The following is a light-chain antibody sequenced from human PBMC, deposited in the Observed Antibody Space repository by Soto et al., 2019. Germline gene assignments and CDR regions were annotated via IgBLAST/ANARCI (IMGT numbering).Light chain of an antibody. CDR3: QQYGYLGT. V-gene: IGKV3-20*01. Sequence: EIVSTQSPATLSLPPGERATLSCRTSQTLSSSFLAWYQQTPGQAPRLLIYDTSTRAIDIPDRFSGSGSGTDFTLTISRLEPEDFAVYYCQQYGYLGTFGQGTKVDIK. J-gene: IGKJ1*01. CDR1: QTLSSSF. CDR2: DTS.